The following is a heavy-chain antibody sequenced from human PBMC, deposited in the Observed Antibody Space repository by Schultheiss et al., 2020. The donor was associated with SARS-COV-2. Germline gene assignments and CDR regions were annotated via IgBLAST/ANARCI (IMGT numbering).Heavy chain of an antibody. D-gene: IGHD6-6*01. CDR2: IYYSGST. Sequence: GSLRLSCAASGFTFDDYAMHWIRQPPGKGLEWIGYIYYSGSTYYNPSLKSRVTISVDTSKNQFSLNLTAVTAADTAVYYCARSRIAARPTPARDYYYYGMDVWGQGTTVTVSS. CDR1: GFTFDDYA. V-gene: IGHV4-59*12. J-gene: IGHJ6*02. CDR3: ARSRIAARPTPARDYYYYGMDV.